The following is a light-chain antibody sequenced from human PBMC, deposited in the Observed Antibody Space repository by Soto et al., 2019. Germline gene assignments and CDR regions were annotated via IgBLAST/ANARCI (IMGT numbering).Light chain of an antibody. V-gene: IGKV3-15*01. Sequence: EIVMTQSPATLSESPGERATLCCRASQSVSSNLAWYQQKPGQAPRLLIYGASTRATGIPARFSGSGSGTEFTLTISSLQSEDFAVYYCQQYNNWPLYTFGQGTKLEIK. CDR3: QQYNNWPLYT. J-gene: IGKJ2*01. CDR2: GAS. CDR1: QSVSSN.